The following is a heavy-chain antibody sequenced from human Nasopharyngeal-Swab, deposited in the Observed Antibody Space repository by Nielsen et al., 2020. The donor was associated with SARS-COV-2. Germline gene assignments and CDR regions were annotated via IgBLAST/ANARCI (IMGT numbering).Heavy chain of an antibody. V-gene: IGHV1-46*01. Sequence: ASVKVSCKASGYTFTSYYMHWVRQAPGQGLEWMGIINPSGGSTSYAQKFQGRVTMTRDTSTSTVYMELSSLRSEDTAVYYCARDRATVVTPTNWYFDLWGRGTLVTVSS. CDR1: GYTFTSYY. CDR3: ARDRATVVTPTNWYFDL. CDR2: INPSGGST. J-gene: IGHJ2*01. D-gene: IGHD4-23*01.